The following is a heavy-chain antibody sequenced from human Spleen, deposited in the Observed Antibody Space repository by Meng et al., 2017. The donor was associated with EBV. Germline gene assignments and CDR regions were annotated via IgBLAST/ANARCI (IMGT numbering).Heavy chain of an antibody. CDR1: GGSIRSSSDC. Sequence: EAGPGLLKPLGNLSLTWHVAGGSIRSSSDCWGWFRQPPGKGLEWIGIIYHSGSTYYNASLKSRVTISVDTSKNQFSLKLSSVTAADTAVYYCARDKNGRYYFDFWGQGTLVTVSS. CDR3: ARDKNGRYYFDF. CDR2: IYHSGST. D-gene: IGHD2-8*01. J-gene: IGHJ4*02. V-gene: IGHV4-39*07.